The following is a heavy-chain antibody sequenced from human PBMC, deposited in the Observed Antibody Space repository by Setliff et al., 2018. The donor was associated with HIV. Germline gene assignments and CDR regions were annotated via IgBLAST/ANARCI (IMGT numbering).Heavy chain of an antibody. D-gene: IGHD6-19*01. CDR3: ARGLDDLGAFDI. CDR1: GASISGYY. CDR2: IYYSGST. V-gene: IGHV4-30-4*08. Sequence: PSETLSLTCTVFGASISGYYWSWIRQPPGKGLEWIGYIYYSGSTYYNPSLKSRVTISVDTSKNQFSLKLSSVTAADTAVYYCARGLDDLGAFDIWGQGTMVTVSS. J-gene: IGHJ3*02.